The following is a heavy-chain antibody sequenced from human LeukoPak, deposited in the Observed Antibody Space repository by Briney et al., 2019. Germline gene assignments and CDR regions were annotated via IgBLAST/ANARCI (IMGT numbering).Heavy chain of an antibody. Sequence: GGSLRLYCAASGITFTNAWMSWVRQAPGKVLEYIGRIKSKTDGGTADYAAAVKGSFTISRDDSKNTLYLQMNSLKTEDTAVYYCTKYYYDSSGYLYYFDYWGQGALVTVSS. CDR3: TKYYYDSSGYLYYFDY. V-gene: IGHV3-15*01. D-gene: IGHD3-22*01. J-gene: IGHJ4*02. CDR2: IKSKTDGGTA. CDR1: GITFTNAW.